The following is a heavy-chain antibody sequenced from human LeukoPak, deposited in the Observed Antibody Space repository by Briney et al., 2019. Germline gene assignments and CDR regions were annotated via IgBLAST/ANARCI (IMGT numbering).Heavy chain of an antibody. CDR3: ARDGTRHINIAVPGGDD. CDR2: ISDDGSNY. J-gene: IGHJ4*02. Sequence: GGSLRLSCAASGFAFSSYAMHWIRQAPGKGLEWVAVISDDGSNYSYAHSVKGRFTISRDNAKNSLYLQMNSLRAEDTATYYCARDGTRHINIAVPGGDDWGQGTLVTVSS. CDR1: GFAFSSYA. D-gene: IGHD6-19*01. V-gene: IGHV3-30-3*01.